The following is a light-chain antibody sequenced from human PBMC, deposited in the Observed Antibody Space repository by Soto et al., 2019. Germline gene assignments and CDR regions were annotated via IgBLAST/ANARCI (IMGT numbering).Light chain of an antibody. CDR2: VAS. J-gene: IGKJ1*01. V-gene: IGKV3-20*01. Sequence: EIVLTQSPGSLSLSLGERATLSCRASQSVDSAFFAWYQQKPGQPPRLLMYVASRRATGIPDRFSGSGSGTDFTPTISTLETEDFAVYYCQQYASSLTFGKGTKVEI. CDR3: QQYASSLT. CDR1: QSVDSAF.